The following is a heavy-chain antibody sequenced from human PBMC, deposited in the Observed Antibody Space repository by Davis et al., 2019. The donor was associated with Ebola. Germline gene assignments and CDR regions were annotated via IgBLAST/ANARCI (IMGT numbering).Heavy chain of an antibody. V-gene: IGHV1-2*04. Sequence: AASVKVSCKASGYTFTGYYMHWVRQAPGQGLEWMGWINPNSGGTNYAQKFQGWVTMTRDTSISTAYIELSRLRSDDTAVYSCARVTRDYGDYFDYWGQGTLVTVSS. J-gene: IGHJ4*02. CDR2: INPNSGGT. D-gene: IGHD4-17*01. CDR3: ARVTRDYGDYFDY. CDR1: GYTFTGYY.